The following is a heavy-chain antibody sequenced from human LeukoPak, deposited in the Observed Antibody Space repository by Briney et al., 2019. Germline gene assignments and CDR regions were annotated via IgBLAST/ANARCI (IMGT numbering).Heavy chain of an antibody. Sequence: GGSLRLSCAASGFTFSSYSMNWVRQAPGKGLEWVSYISSSSSTIYYADSVKGRFTISRDNAKNSLYLQMNSLRAEDTAVYYCAKDAGMVRGAPYYFDYWGQGTLVTVSS. CDR3: AKDAGMVRGAPYYFDY. J-gene: IGHJ4*02. D-gene: IGHD3-10*01. CDR2: ISSSSSTI. CDR1: GFTFSSYS. V-gene: IGHV3-48*04.